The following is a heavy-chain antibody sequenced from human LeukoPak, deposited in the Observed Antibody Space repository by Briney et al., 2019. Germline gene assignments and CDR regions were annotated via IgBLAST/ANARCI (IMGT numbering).Heavy chain of an antibody. CDR1: GDSVSSNSAT. V-gene: IGHV6-1*01. Sequence: SQTLSLTCAISGDSVSSNSATWTWIRQSPSRGLEWLGRIYYRSKWYNDYAVSVKSRITINPDTSKNQFSLQLTSVTPEDTAVYYCARNDAFDMWGQGTLVTVSS. CDR2: IYYRSKWYN. J-gene: IGHJ3*02. CDR3: ARNDAFDM.